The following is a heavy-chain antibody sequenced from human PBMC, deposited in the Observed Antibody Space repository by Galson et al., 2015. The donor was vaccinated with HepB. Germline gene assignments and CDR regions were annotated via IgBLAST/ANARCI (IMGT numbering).Heavy chain of an antibody. J-gene: IGHJ4*02. CDR1: GFTFGSYV. CDR2: IARNGDNT. D-gene: IGHD5-24*01. CDR3: VKGGRDDYNPYFDY. Sequence: SLRLSCAASGFTFGSYVMSWVRQAPGKGQEWVPTIARNGDNTYYGDSVKGRFTISRENSKNTLSMQMKSLGAEDTAVYYCVKGGRDDYNPYFDYWGQGTLVTVSS. V-gene: IGHV3-23*01.